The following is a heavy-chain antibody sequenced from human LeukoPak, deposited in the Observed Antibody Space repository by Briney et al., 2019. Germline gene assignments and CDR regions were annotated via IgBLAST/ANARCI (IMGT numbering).Heavy chain of an antibody. V-gene: IGHV1-2*02. J-gene: IGHJ6*03. Sequence: ASVKVSCKASGYTFTGYYMHWVRQAPGQGLEWMGWINPNSGGTNYAQKLQGRVTMTTDTSTSTAYMELRSLRSDDTAVYYCARDRPLWFGELSEWYYMDVWGKGTTVTISS. CDR1: GYTFTGYY. CDR3: ARDRPLWFGELSEWYYMDV. D-gene: IGHD3-10*01. CDR2: INPNSGGT.